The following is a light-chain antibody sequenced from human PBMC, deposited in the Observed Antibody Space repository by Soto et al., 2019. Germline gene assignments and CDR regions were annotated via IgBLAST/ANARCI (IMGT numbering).Light chain of an antibody. CDR3: QQYYSYPRV. CDR2: AAS. V-gene: IGKV1-8*01. J-gene: IGKJ1*01. CDR1: QGISSY. Sequence: AIRMTQSPSSFSASTGDRVTITCRASQGISSYLAWYQQKPGKAPKLLIYAASTLQSGVPSRSSGSGSGTDFTLTISCLQSEDFATYYCQQYYSYPRVFGQGTKV.